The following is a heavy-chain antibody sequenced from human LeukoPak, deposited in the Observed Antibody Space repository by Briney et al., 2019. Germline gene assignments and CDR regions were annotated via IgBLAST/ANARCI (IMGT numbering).Heavy chain of an antibody. V-gene: IGHV1-69*13. CDR2: IIPIFGTA. Sequence: SVKVSCKASGGTFSSYAISWVRQAPGQGLEWMGGIIPIFGTANYAQKFQGRVTITADESTSTAYMELSSLRSEDTAVYYCARGRRDSSGCLDYWGQGTLVTVSS. CDR1: GGTFSSYA. J-gene: IGHJ4*02. CDR3: ARGRRDSSGCLDY. D-gene: IGHD6-19*01.